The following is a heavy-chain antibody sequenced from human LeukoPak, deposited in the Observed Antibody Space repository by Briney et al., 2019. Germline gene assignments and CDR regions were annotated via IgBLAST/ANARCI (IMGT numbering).Heavy chain of an antibody. Sequence: PGGSLRLSCAASGFTFSNYAMSWVRQAPGKGLEWVSTISGSGGRAFYADSVKGRVTISRDNSNKTLYLQMNSLRAEDTAVYYCAKEQAKYYYDSSGYPSSMDYWGQGTLVTVSS. J-gene: IGHJ4*02. CDR1: GFTFSNYA. D-gene: IGHD3-22*01. CDR2: ISGSGGRA. V-gene: IGHV3-23*01. CDR3: AKEQAKYYYDSSGYPSSMDY.